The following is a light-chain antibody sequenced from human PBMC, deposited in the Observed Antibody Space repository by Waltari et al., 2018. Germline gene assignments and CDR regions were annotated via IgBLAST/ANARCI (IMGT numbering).Light chain of an antibody. Sequence: DIKMNQSPSTLSASVGDRGTISCRASQSVGTWLAWYQQKPGKAPKLLIYMASSLESGVPSRFSASGSGTDFTLTISSLQPDDFATYSCQQYSSFSTFGQGTKV. CDR2: MAS. CDR1: QSVGTW. CDR3: QQYSSFST. J-gene: IGKJ2*01. V-gene: IGKV1-5*03.